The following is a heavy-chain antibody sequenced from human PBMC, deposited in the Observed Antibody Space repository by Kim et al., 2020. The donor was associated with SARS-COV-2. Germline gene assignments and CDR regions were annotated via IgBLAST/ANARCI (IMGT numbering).Heavy chain of an antibody. Sequence: TSYEDSVKGRLTSSRDNSKSTLFLEMNSLRAEDSAVYYCSKSVGGAAAFDYWGQGTQVTVSS. J-gene: IGHJ4*02. D-gene: IGHD6-13*01. CDR3: SKSVGGAAAFDY. V-gene: IGHV3-23*01. CDR2: T.